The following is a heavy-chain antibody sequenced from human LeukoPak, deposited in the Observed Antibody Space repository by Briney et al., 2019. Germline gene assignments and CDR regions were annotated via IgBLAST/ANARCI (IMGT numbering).Heavy chain of an antibody. J-gene: IGHJ4*02. CDR2: IKHNGGEK. CDR3: ARDRGWRTSGYYLYHFDY. Sequence: GGSLRLSCVASGFTFTDYFMSWVRQAPGKGLEWVASIKHNGGEKYYVDSAKGRFTISRDNAKNSPYLEMSSLRVEDTAVYYCARDRGWRTSGYYLYHFDYWGQGTLVTFAS. D-gene: IGHD3-22*01. V-gene: IGHV3-7*01. CDR1: GFTFTDYF.